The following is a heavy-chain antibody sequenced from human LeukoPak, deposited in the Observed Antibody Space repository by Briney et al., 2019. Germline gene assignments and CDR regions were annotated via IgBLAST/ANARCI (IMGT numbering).Heavy chain of an antibody. J-gene: IGHJ5*02. CDR1: GGTFSSYA. CDR3: ARNFRAYCNGDCRSPLDL. Sequence: SVKVSCKASGGTFSSYAISWVRQAPGQGLEWMGGIIPIFGTANYAQKFQGRVTITADKSTSTAYMELSSLRSDDTALYFCARNFRAYCNGDCRSPLDLWGQGTLVTVSS. V-gene: IGHV1-69*06. D-gene: IGHD2-21*02. CDR2: IIPIFGTA.